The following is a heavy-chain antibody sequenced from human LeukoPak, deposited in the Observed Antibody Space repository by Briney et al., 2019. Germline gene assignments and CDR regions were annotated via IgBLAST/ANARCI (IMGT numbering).Heavy chain of an antibody. J-gene: IGHJ3*01. CDR3: ARRIVAPTAGFHDAFDV. Sequence: GRSLRLSCVASGFTFSSYVMHWVRQAPGKGLEWVAVISNDGSSKTYADSVKGRFTISRDNFQNELYLQMNSLRAEDTAVYYCARRIVAPTAGFHDAFDVWGQGTMVTVSS. D-gene: IGHD2-2*01. V-gene: IGHV3-30-3*01. CDR1: GFTFSSYV. CDR2: ISNDGSSK.